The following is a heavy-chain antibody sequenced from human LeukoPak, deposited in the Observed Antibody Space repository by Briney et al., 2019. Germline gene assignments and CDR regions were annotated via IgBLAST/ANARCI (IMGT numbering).Heavy chain of an antibody. J-gene: IGHJ5*02. CDR3: ARHRGAPWPYYYAHNWFDP. D-gene: IGHD3-10*01. CDR1: GGSISSSSYY. V-gene: IGHV4-39*01. Sequence: SETLSLTCTVSGGSISSSSYYWGWIRQPPGTGLEWIGEINHSGSTNYNPSLKSRVTISVDTSKNQFSLKLSSVTAADTAVYYCARHRGAPWPYYYAHNWFDPWGQGTLVTVSS. CDR2: INHSGST.